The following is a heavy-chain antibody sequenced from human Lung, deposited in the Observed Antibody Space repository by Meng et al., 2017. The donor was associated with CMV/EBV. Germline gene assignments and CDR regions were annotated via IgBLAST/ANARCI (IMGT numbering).Heavy chain of an antibody. CDR1: GGAVSSRSYY. CDR2: IYYSGST. V-gene: IGHV4-39*07. Sequence: LSLXCTVSGGAVSSRSYYWGWIRQSPGRGLEWIGSIYYSGSTYYNPSLKSRVTISGDMSTNQLSLKLSSVTAADTAVYFCARDVVGGGYYPFFELLGQGXLVTVSS. D-gene: IGHD2-15*01. CDR3: ARDVVGGGYYPFFEL. J-gene: IGHJ1*01.